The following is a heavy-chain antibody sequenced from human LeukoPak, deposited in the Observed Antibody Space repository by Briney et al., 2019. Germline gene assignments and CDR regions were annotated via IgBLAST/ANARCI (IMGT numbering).Heavy chain of an antibody. Sequence: GASVKVSCKASGYTFTGYYMHWVRQAPGQRLEWMGWINPNSGGTNYAQKFQGRVTMTRDTSISTAYMELSRLRSDDTAVYYCARADPFFDSSGYHYAFDIWGQGTMVTVSS. J-gene: IGHJ3*02. CDR1: GYTFTGYY. V-gene: IGHV1-2*02. CDR2: INPNSGGT. CDR3: ARADPFFDSSGYHYAFDI. D-gene: IGHD3-22*01.